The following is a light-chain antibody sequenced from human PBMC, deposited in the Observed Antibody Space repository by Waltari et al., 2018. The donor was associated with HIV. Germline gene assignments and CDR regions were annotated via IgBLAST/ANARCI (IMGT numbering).Light chain of an antibody. J-gene: IGLJ2*01. V-gene: IGLV3-21*02. CDR2: DDS. CDR1: NIGSKG. Sequence: SYVLTQPPSVSVAPGQTARITCGGNNIGSKGVHWYQQKPSQAPALVVYDDSDRPSGIPGGFSGSSSWNTATLTISRVEAGDEADVYCQVWDSFTDLRVFGGGTKLTVL. CDR3: QVWDSFTDLRV.